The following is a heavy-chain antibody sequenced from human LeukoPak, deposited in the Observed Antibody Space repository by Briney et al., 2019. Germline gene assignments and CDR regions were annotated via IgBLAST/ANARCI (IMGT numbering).Heavy chain of an antibody. CDR2: INHSGST. V-gene: IGHV4-34*01. CDR1: GGSFSGYY. Sequence: SETLSLTCAVYGGSFSGYYWSWIRQPPGKGLEWIGEINHSGSTNYNPSLKSRVTISVDTSKNQFSLKLSSVTAADTAVYYCASSEISWPYYFAYWGQGTLVTVSS. CDR3: ASSEISWPYYFAY. D-gene: IGHD6-13*01. J-gene: IGHJ4*02.